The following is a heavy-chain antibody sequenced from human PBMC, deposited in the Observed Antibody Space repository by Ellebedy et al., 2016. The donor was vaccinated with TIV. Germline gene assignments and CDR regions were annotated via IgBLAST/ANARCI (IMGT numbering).Heavy chain of an antibody. CDR2: IYQDGSDQ. V-gene: IGHV3-7*01. J-gene: IGHJ5*02. D-gene: IGHD4-17*01. CDR1: GFSFRSYW. Sequence: PGGSLRLSCAASGFSFRSYWMSWVRQAPGKGLEWVANIYQDGSDQNYVDSVKGRFTISRDNANNLLYLQMDSLRAEDTAVYYCARRGSYGDYAVQINNWFDPWGRGTLVTVSS. CDR3: ARRGSYGDYAVQINNWFDP.